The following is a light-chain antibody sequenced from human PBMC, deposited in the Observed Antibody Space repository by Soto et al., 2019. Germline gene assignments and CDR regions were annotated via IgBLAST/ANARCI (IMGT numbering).Light chain of an antibody. Sequence: QSALTQPASVSGSPGQSITISCTGTSSDVGDYNFVSWYQQHPGKAPKLMIYEVSHRPSGVSNRFSGSKSGNTASLTISGLQADDEADYYCNSYTSSNTLYFFGTGTKVTVL. V-gene: IGLV2-14*01. CDR2: EVS. J-gene: IGLJ1*01. CDR1: SSDVGDYNF. CDR3: NSYTSSNTLYF.